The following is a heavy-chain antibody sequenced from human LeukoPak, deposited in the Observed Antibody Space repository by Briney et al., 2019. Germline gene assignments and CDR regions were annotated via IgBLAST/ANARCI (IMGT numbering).Heavy chain of an antibody. CDR1: AFTVSIHY. D-gene: IGHD3-16*01. J-gene: IGHJ4*02. V-gene: IGHV3-53*01. CDR2: IYSGGNT. Sequence: QPGGSLRLSCAASAFTVSIHYMSGVRQAPGKGLEWVSVIYSGGNTYYADSVEGRFTISRDNSKNTVYLQMISLRAEDMAVYYCAMGEASSYDYGGQGTLVTVSS. CDR3: AMGEASSYDY.